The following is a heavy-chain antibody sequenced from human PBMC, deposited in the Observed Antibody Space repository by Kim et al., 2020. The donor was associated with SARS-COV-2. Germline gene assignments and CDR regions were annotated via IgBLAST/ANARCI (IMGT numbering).Heavy chain of an antibody. J-gene: IGHJ4*02. CDR1: GGSFSGYY. Sequence: SETLSLTCAVYGGSFSGYYWSWIRQPPGKGLEWIGEINHSGSTNYNPSLKSRVTISVDTSKNQFSLKLSSVTAADTAVYYCARRQGKSGSYFRYGYWGQGTLVTVSS. CDR3: ARRQGKSGSYFRYGY. D-gene: IGHD1-26*01. CDR2: INHSGST. V-gene: IGHV4-34*01.